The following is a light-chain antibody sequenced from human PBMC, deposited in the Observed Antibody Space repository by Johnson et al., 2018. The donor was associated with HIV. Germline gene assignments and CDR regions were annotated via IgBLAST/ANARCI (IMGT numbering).Light chain of an antibody. J-gene: IGLJ1*01. Sequence: QFVLTHPPSVSAAPGQKVTISCSGSSSNIGNNYVSWYQQLPGTAPKLLIYDNNKRPSGIPDRFSGSKSGTSATLGITGLQTGDEADYYCGTWDSSLSAVYVFGTGTKVTVL. CDR1: SSNIGNNY. CDR2: DNN. CDR3: GTWDSSLSAVYV. V-gene: IGLV1-51*01.